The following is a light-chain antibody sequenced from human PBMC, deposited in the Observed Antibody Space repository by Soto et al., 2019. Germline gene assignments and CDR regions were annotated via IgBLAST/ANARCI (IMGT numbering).Light chain of an antibody. Sequence: DIQMTQSPSAMSASVGDRVTISCRASPNINYYLAWFQQKPGKVPKRLIYSASSLQSGVPSRFSGSGSGTEFTLTITGLQPEDTAIYYCLQHNSYPLTFGGGTKVEIK. CDR3: LQHNSYPLT. CDR1: PNINYY. J-gene: IGKJ4*01. CDR2: SAS. V-gene: IGKV1-17*03.